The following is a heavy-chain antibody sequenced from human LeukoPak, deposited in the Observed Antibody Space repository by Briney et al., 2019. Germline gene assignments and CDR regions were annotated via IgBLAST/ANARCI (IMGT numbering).Heavy chain of an antibody. CDR3: ARDRALVYYYYYYYMDV. CDR2: TNPNSGGT. J-gene: IGHJ6*03. D-gene: IGHD3-3*02. V-gene: IGHV1-2*02. CDR1: GYTFTGYY. Sequence: ASVKVSCKASGYTFTGYYMHWVRHAPGQGLDWVGLTNPNSGGTNYAQKFQGSVTMTTDTSTSTAYMELRSLRSDDTAVYYCARDRALVYYYYYYYMDVWGKGTTVTVSS.